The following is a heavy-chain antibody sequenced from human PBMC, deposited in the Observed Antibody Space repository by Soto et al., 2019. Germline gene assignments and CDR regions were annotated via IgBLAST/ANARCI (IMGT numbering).Heavy chain of an antibody. D-gene: IGHD5-18*01. J-gene: IGHJ4*02. CDR2: IYYSGST. CDR3: ARNVDTAVINGPYFDY. Sequence: SETLSITCTVSGGSISTGGHYWNWIRQHPGKGLEWIGYIYYSGSTYYNPSLKSRVTISVDTSQNQFSLKLTSVTAADTAVYFCARNVDTAVINGPYFDYWGQGTQVTVSS. CDR1: GGSISTGGHY. V-gene: IGHV4-31*03.